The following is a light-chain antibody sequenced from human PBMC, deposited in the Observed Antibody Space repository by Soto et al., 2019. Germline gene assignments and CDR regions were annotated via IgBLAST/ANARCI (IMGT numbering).Light chain of an antibody. CDR2: EVN. Sequence: QSVLTQPASVSGSPGQSITISCTGTSSNVGSYKLVSWYQQHPGKAPKLMIFEVNKRPSGVSNRFSGSKSGNTASLTISGLQAEDEADYYCSSYTSSNTLVFGTGTKVTVL. CDR3: SSYTSSNTLV. J-gene: IGLJ1*01. CDR1: SSNVGSYKL. V-gene: IGLV2-14*02.